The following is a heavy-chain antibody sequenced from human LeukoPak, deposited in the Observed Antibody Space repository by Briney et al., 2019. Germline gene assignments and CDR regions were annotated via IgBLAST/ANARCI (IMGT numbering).Heavy chain of an antibody. CDR3: AKDEIVVVPAAPDY. V-gene: IGHV3-30*18. Sequence: GFLRLSCAASGFPFSSYGMHWVRQAPGKGLEWVAVISYDGSNKYYADSVKGRFTISRDNSKNTLYLQMNSLRAEDTAVYYCAKDEIVVVPAAPDYWDQGTLVTVSS. CDR2: ISYDGSNK. CDR1: GFPFSSYG. D-gene: IGHD2-2*01. J-gene: IGHJ4*02.